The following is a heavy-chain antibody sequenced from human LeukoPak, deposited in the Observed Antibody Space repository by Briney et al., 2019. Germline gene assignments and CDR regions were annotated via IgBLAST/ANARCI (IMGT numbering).Heavy chain of an antibody. V-gene: IGHV1-58*01. J-gene: IGHJ4*02. Sequence: ASVKVSCKPSGFTFTSSAVQWVRQARGQSLEWIGWIVVGSGNTNYARKFQERVTITRDMSTSTAYMELSSLRSEDTAVYYCAADQAGYWGQGTLVTVSS. CDR3: AADQAGY. CDR1: GFTFTSSA. CDR2: IVVGSGNT.